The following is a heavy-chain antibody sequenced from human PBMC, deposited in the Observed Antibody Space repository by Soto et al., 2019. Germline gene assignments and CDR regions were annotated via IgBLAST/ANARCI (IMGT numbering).Heavy chain of an antibody. D-gene: IGHD2-2*02. CDR1: GDSVSSNSAA. Sequence: QVQLQQSGPGLVKPSQTLSLTCAISGDSVSSNSAAWNWIRQSPSRGLEWLGRTYYRSKWYNDYAVSVKSRITINPETTKSQSSLQLDSVTPEDTDVYYCARDRSYCSSTSCYMGYYYYGMDVWGQGTTFTVSS. J-gene: IGHJ6*02. CDR3: ARDRSYCSSTSCYMGYYYYGMDV. V-gene: IGHV6-1*01. CDR2: TYYRSKWYN.